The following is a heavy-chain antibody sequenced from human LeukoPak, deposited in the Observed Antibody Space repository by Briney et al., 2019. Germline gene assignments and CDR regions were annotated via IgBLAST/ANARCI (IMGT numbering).Heavy chain of an antibody. Sequence: ASVKVSCKASGYTFTGYYMHWVRQAPGQGREWMGWINPNSGGTNYAQKFQGRVTMTRDTSISTAYMELSRLRSDDTAVYYCARDFVSSGYYDYWGQGTLVTVSS. J-gene: IGHJ4*02. D-gene: IGHD3-22*01. CDR2: INPNSGGT. V-gene: IGHV1-2*02. CDR1: GYTFTGYY. CDR3: ARDFVSSGYYDY.